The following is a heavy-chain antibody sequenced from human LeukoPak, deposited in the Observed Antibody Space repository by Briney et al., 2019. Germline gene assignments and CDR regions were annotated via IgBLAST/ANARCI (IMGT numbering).Heavy chain of an antibody. J-gene: IGHJ4*02. CDR1: GFTISSYG. V-gene: IGHV3-23*01. CDR2: VSGGTT. D-gene: IGHD3-10*01. CDR3: AKSVYGSGDY. Sequence: GGSLRLSCAASGFTISSYGMSWVRQAPGKGLEWVSSVSGGTTYYADSVKGRFTISRDNSKNTVSLQMNSLRAEDTAVYYCAKSVYGSGDYWGQGTLVTVSS.